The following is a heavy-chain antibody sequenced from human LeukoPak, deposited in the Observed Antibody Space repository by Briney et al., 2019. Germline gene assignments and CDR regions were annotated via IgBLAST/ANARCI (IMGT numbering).Heavy chain of an antibody. CDR1: GYTLTELS. J-gene: IGHJ4*02. CDR3: ATASRSYDFWSGLKYYFDY. CDR2: FDPEDGET. Sequence: ASVKVSCKVSGYTLTELSMHWVRQAPGKGLEWMGGFDPEDGETIYAQKFQGRVTMTEDTSTDTAYMELSSLRSEDTAVYYCATASRSYDFWSGLKYYFDYWGQGTLVTVSS. V-gene: IGHV1-24*01. D-gene: IGHD3-3*01.